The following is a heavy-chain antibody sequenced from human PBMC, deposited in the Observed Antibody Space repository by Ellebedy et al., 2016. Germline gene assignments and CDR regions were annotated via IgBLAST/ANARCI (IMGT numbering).Heavy chain of an antibody. CDR3: ARADSSGWIFDY. J-gene: IGHJ4*02. D-gene: IGHD3-22*01. CDR1: GYTFTGYY. Sequence: ASVKVSCXASGYTFTGYYMHWVRQAPGQGLEWMGWINPNSGGTNYAQKFQGRVTMTRDTSISTAYMELSRLRSDDTAVYYCARADSSGWIFDYWGQGTLVTVSS. CDR2: INPNSGGT. V-gene: IGHV1-2*02.